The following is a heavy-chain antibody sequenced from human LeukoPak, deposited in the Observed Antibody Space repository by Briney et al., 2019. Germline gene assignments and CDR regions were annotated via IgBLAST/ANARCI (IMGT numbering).Heavy chain of an antibody. J-gene: IGHJ6*03. CDR1: GFTFSSHA. CDR2: INSNGGYT. V-gene: IGHV3-64*02. CDR3: ARGAGLYYNYCVDV. Sequence: GGSLRLSCAASGFTFSSHAMNWVRQAPGKGLDYVSSINSNGGYTYYADSVKGRFTISRDNSKNTLYLQMGSLRAEDMAVYYCARGAGLYYNYCVDVWGKGTTVTVSS. D-gene: IGHD6-13*01.